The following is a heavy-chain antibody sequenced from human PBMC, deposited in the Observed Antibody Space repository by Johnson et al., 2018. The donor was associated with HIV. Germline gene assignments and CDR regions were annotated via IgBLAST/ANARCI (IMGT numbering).Heavy chain of an antibody. Sequence: QVQLVESGGGVVQPGGSLRLSCAASGFTFSSYGMHWVHQAPGKGLEWVAFIRYDGSNKYYADSVKGRFTISRDNSKNTLYLQMNSLRAEDTAVYYCAKEDYYGSGSYDAFDIWGQGTMVTVSS. D-gene: IGHD3-10*01. CDR3: AKEDYYGSGSYDAFDI. V-gene: IGHV3-30*02. J-gene: IGHJ3*02. CDR2: IRYDGSNK. CDR1: GFTFSSYG.